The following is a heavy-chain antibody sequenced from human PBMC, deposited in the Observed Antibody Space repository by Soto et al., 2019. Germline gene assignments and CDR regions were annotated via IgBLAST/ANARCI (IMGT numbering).Heavy chain of an antibody. V-gene: IGHV3-74*01. CDR1: GFTFSSYW. CDR2: TNSDGSDT. D-gene: IGHD6-19*01. Sequence: GGSLRLSCAASGFTFSSYWMYWVRQAPGKGLVWVSRTNSDGSDTSYADSVKGRFTISRDNAKNTLYLQMNSLRAEDTAVYYCARDRGWSLFDYWGQGTLVTSPQ. CDR3: ARDRGWSLFDY. J-gene: IGHJ4*02.